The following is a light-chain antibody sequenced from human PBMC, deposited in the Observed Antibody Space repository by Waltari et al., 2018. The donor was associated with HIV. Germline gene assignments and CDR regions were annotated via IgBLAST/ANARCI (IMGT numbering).Light chain of an antibody. CDR2: EVS. V-gene: IGLV2-14*01. Sequence: HSVLTQPASVSGSPGQSITISCSGPTSDMSSLNFVSWYQQSPGRAPKLIIFEVSSRPSGISDRFSGSKSGDTASLTISALLTEDEADYFCSSYSPRDSVVFGGGTKVTVL. J-gene: IGLJ3*02. CDR3: SSYSPRDSVV. CDR1: TSDMSSLNF.